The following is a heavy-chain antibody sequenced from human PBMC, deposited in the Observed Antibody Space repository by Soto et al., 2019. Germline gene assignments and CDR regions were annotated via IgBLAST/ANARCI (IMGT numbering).Heavy chain of an antibody. J-gene: IGHJ5*02. CDR1: GGSFSGYY. CDR2: INQSGST. D-gene: IGHD5-12*01. CDR3: ARGEGRLVGTWFDP. Sequence: SETLSLTCDVYGGSFSGYYWNWIRQPPGKGLEWLGEINQSGSTNYNPSLESRVTISLDTSKTQFSLKLTSVTAADTAVYYCARGEGRLVGTWFDPWGQGTLVTVSS. V-gene: IGHV4-34*01.